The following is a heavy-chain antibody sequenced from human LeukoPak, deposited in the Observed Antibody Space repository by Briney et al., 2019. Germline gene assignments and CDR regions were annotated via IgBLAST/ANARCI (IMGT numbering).Heavy chain of an antibody. D-gene: IGHD5-24*01. CDR2: INHSGST. J-gene: IGHJ4*02. Sequence: SETLSLTCAVCGGSFSGYYWSWIRQPPGKGLEWIGEINHSGSTNYNPSLKSRVTISVDTSKNQFSLKLSSVTAADTAVYYCARDYVTAHDGYNSHFDYWGQGTLVTVSS. V-gene: IGHV4-34*01. CDR3: ARDYVTAHDGYNSHFDY. CDR1: GGSFSGYY.